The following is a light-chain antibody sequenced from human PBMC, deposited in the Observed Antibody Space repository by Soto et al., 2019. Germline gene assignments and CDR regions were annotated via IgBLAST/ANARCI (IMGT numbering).Light chain of an antibody. Sequence: QSVRTQPATVAGSPGQAITISSTGTSRDIGGYNAVSWYQHHPGKAPKPIIYEVTHLPSGVSDRFSAPKSGNTASLTISGLQAEDEADYYCNSFRVSHLYVFGTGTKVTVL. J-gene: IGLJ1*01. CDR3: NSFRVSHLYV. CDR2: EVT. CDR1: SRDIGGYNA. V-gene: IGLV2-14*01.